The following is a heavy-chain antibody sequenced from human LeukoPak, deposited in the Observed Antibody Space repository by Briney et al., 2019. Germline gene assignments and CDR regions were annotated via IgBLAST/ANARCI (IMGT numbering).Heavy chain of an antibody. CDR2: IYPGDSDT. J-gene: IGHJ5*02. V-gene: IGHV5-51*01. D-gene: IGHD2-2*01. CDR1: GYSFTSYW. CDR3: ARRVVVPAARFDP. Sequence: GESLKISCKGSGYSFTSYWIGWVRQMPGKGLEWMGIIYPGDSDTRYSPSFQGQVTISADKSISTAYLQWSSLKASDAAMYYCARRVVVPAARFDPWGQGTLVTVSS.